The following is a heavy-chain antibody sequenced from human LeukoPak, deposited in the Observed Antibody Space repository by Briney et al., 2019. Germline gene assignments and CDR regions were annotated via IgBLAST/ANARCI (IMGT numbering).Heavy chain of an antibody. J-gene: IGHJ4*02. D-gene: IGHD7-27*01. CDR1: GFTFSSHW. V-gene: IGHV3-7*01. CDR2: IKQDGSAK. CDR3: ARDGPSVGIDF. Sequence: GGSLRLSCAASGFTFSSHWMSWVRQAPGKGLEWVANIKQDGSAKYYVDSVRGRFTSSRDNAKTSLYLQMNSLRAEDTAIYYCARDGPSVGIDFWGQGALVTVSS.